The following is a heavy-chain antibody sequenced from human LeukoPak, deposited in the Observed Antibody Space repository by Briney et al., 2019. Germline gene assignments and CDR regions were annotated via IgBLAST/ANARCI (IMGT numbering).Heavy chain of an antibody. V-gene: IGHV4-59*08. CDR3: ARYYDNTGSLDY. D-gene: IGHD3-22*01. J-gene: IGHJ4*02. CDR1: GGSLTGYY. Sequence: PSETLSLTCTVSGGSLTGYYWSWVRQPPGEGLDWIGYIHYSGSTNNNPPLQSRVTMSVDTSKNQFSLTVTSVTAADTAVYYCARYYDNTGSLDYWGQGALVTVSS. CDR2: IHYSGST.